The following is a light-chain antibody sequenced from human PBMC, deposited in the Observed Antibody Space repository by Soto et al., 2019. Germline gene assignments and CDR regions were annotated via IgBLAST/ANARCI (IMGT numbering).Light chain of an antibody. Sequence: QSALTQPASVSGSPGQSISISCTGTSSDVGFYNYVSWYQQHPGKAPKLMISEVSNRPSGVSNRFSGSKSGKTASLTISGLQAEDEAHYYCSSYTSSSTLVFGGATKLTVL. CDR3: SSYTSSSTLV. CDR1: SSDVGFYNY. J-gene: IGLJ2*01. CDR2: EVS. V-gene: IGLV2-14*01.